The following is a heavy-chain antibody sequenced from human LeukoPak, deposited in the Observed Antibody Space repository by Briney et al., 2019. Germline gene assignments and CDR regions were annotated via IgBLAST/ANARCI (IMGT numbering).Heavy chain of an antibody. CDR2: IYHSGST. J-gene: IGHJ5*02. V-gene: IGHV4-30-2*01. D-gene: IGHD5-12*01. CDR1: GGSISSGGYS. CDR3: ARVSYSGYEGLFDP. Sequence: TSETLSLTCTVSGGSISSGGYSWSWIRQPPGKGLEWIGYIYHSGSTYYNPSLKSRVTISVDRSKNQFSLKLSSVTAADTAVYYCARVSYSGYEGLFDPWGQGTLVTVSS.